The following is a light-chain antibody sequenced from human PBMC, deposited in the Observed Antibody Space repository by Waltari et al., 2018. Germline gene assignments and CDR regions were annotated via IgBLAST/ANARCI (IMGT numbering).Light chain of an antibody. CDR1: QSVGSSY. Sequence: EIVLTPSPGTLSLSPGEGATLSCWASQSVGSSYLAWFQQKPGQAPRLLIYAVSSRATGVPDRLSGSGSGTDFTLTINRLEPEDSAVYYCQQYGSPPYTFGQGTKLEI. V-gene: IGKV3-20*01. CDR3: QQYGSPPYT. CDR2: AVS. J-gene: IGKJ2*01.